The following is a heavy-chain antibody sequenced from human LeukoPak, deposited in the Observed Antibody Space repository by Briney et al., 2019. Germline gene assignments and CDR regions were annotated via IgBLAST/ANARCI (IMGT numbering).Heavy chain of an antibody. CDR2: INPNSGGT. CDR1: GYTFTGYY. J-gene: IGHJ4*02. V-gene: IGHV1-2*02. D-gene: IGHD2-15*01. CDR3: ARDRDCSGGSCGDY. Sequence: ASVKVSCKASGYTFTGYYMHWVRQAPGQGLEWMGWINPNSGGTNYAQKLQGRVTMTTDTSTSTAYMELRSLRSDDTAVYYCARDRDCSGGSCGDYWGQGTLVTVSS.